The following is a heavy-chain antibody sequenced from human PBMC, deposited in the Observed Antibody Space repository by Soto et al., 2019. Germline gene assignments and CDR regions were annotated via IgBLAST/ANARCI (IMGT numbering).Heavy chain of an antibody. D-gene: IGHD3-22*01. J-gene: IGHJ5*02. Sequence: ALLRVSCESSGYTFTGSYMHWVRQAPGQGVGWMGWIGPNSGGANYAQEFLGRATMTTDTAICMAIDYLSEVRSDETAVYYCARIGGYYYDSSGNMDWFDPWGQGTLVTVSS. V-gene: IGHV1-2*02. CDR3: ARIGGYYYDSSGNMDWFDP. CDR2: IGPNSGGA. CDR1: GYTFTGSY.